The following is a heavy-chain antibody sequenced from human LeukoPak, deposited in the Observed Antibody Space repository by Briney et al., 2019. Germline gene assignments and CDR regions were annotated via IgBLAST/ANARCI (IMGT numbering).Heavy chain of an antibody. V-gene: IGHV3-30-3*01. D-gene: IGHD3-22*01. Sequence: GESLRLSCAASGFTFSSYAMHWVRQAPGKGLEWVAVISYDGSNKYYADSVKGRFTISRDNSKNTLYLQMNSLRAEDTAVYYCASGYDSSGYYFDYWGQGTLVTVSS. CDR2: ISYDGSNK. CDR3: ASGYDSSGYYFDY. CDR1: GFTFSSYA. J-gene: IGHJ4*02.